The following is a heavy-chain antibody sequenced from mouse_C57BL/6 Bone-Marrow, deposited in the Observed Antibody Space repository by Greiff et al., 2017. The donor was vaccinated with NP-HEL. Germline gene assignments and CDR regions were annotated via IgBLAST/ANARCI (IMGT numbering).Heavy chain of an antibody. J-gene: IGHJ1*03. V-gene: IGHV14-2*01. CDR2: IDPEDGET. D-gene: IGHD1-1*02. Sequence: VQLQQSGAELVKPGASVKLSCTASGFNIKDYYMHWVKQRTEQGLEWIGRIDPEDGETKYAPKFPGKATITADTSSNTAYLQLSSLTSEDTAVYYCARGWFWYFDVWGTGTTVTVSS. CDR1: GFNIKDYY. CDR3: ARGWFWYFDV.